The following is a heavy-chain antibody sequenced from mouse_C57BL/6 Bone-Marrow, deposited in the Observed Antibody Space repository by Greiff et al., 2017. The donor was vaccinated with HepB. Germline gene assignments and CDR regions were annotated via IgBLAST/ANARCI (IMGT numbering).Heavy chain of an antibody. CDR2: IYPRSGNT. CDR3: ARPPLLLQSRYYYAMDY. CDR1: GYTFTSYG. D-gene: IGHD1-1*01. V-gene: IGHV1-81*01. J-gene: IGHJ4*01. Sequence: QVQLQQSGAELARPGASVKLSCKASGYTFTSYGISWVKQRTGQGLEWIGEIYPRSGNTYYNEKFKGKATLTADKSSSTAYMELRSLTSEDSAVYFCARPPLLLQSRYYYAMDYWGQGTSVTVSS.